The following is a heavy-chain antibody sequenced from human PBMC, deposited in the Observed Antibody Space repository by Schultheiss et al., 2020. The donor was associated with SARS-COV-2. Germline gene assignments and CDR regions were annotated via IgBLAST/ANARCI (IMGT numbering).Heavy chain of an antibody. CDR1: GGSISSGDYY. J-gene: IGHJ6*02. CDR2: INHSGST. Sequence: SETLSLTCTVSGGSISSGDYYWSWIRQPPGKGLEWIGEINHSGSTNYNPSLKSRVTISVDTSKNQFSLKLSSVTAADTAVYYCARDPQGLVVYYYYGMDVWGQGTTVTVSS. V-gene: IGHV4-61*08. CDR3: ARDPQGLVVYYYYGMDV. D-gene: IGHD2-15*01.